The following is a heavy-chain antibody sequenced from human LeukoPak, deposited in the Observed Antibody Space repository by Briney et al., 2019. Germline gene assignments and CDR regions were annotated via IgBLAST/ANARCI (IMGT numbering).Heavy chain of an antibody. V-gene: IGHV1-69*04. CDR1: GGTFSSYA. CDR2: IIPILGIA. D-gene: IGHD3-22*01. CDR3: ARDNHYYDSSGYYRAFDI. J-gene: IGHJ3*02. Sequence: ASVKVSCKASGGTFSSYAISWVRQAPGQGLEWMGRIIPILGIANYAQKFQGRVTITADKSTSTAYMELSSLRSEDTAVYYCARDNHYYDSSGYYRAFDIWGQGTMVTVSS.